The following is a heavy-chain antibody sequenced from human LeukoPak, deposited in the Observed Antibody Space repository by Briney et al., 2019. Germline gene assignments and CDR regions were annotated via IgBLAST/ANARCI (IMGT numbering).Heavy chain of an antibody. CDR1: GFTVSGSY. D-gene: IGHD4-17*01. V-gene: IGHV3-53*01. CDR2: IYSGGDT. J-gene: IGHJ4*02. CDR3: ARGRRDYGDYPY. Sequence: GGSLRLSCAASGFTVSGSYMSWVPQAPGKGLEWVSVIYSGGDTYSADSVKGRFTTSRDNSKNTLYLQMDSLRAEDTAVYYCARGRRDYGDYPYWGQGTLVTVSS.